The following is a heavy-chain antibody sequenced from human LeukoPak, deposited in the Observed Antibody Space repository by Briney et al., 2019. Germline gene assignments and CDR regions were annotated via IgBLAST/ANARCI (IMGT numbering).Heavy chain of an antibody. CDR3: ARDSGVWGSYGRGVDY. CDR1: GFAFSSYW. V-gene: IGHV3-74*01. Sequence: GGSLRLSCAASGFAFSSYWMHWVRLAPGKGLVWVSRTNTDGTSTSYADSVKGRFTISRDNAKNTLYLQMNSLRAEDMAIYYCARDSGVWGSYGRGVDYWGLGTLVTVSS. J-gene: IGHJ4*02. D-gene: IGHD1-26*01. CDR2: TNTDGTST.